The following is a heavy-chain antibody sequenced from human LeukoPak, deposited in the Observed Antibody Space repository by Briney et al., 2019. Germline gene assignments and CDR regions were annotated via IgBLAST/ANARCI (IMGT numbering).Heavy chain of an antibody. J-gene: IGHJ6*02. Sequence: SETLSLTCTVSGGSISSSSYYWGWIRQPPGKGLEWIGSIYYSGSTYYNPSLKSRVTISVDTSKNQFSLKLSSVTAANTAVYYCARDTGYSYGYDYYYGMDVWGQGTTVTVSS. D-gene: IGHD5-18*01. CDR2: IYYSGST. CDR3: ARDTGYSYGYDYYYGMDV. CDR1: GGSISSSSYY. V-gene: IGHV4-39*07.